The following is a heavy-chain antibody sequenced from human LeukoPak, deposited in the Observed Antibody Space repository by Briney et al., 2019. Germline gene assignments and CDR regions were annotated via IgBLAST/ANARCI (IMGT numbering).Heavy chain of an antibody. CDR2: IWYDGSNK. CDR3: ANVGLQGAFDI. Sequence: GRSLRLSCAASGFTFSSYGMHWVRQAPGKGLEWVAVIWYDGSNKYYADSVKGRFTISRDNSKNTLYLQMNSLRAEDTAVYYCANVGLQGAFDIWGQGTMVTVSS. CDR1: GFTFSSYG. V-gene: IGHV3-33*06. J-gene: IGHJ3*02. D-gene: IGHD1-26*01.